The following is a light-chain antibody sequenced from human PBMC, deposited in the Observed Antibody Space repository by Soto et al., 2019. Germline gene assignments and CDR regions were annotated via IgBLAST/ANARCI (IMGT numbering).Light chain of an antibody. J-gene: IGLJ1*01. CDR3: CSYAGSYTWV. Sequence: QSALTQPRSVSGSPGQSVTISCTGTSSEVGGYNFVSWHQQHPGKAPKLMIYDVSKRPSGVPDRFSGSKSGNTASLTISGLQAEDEADYYCCSYAGSYTWVFGTGTKLTVL. CDR1: SSEVGGYNF. CDR2: DVS. V-gene: IGLV2-11*01.